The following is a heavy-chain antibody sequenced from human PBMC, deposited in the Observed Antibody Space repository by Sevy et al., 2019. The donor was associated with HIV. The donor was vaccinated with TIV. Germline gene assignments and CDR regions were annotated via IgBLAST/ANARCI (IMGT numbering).Heavy chain of an antibody. Sequence: ASVKVSCKASGYTFTGYYMHWVRQAPGQGLEWMGWINPNSGGTNYAQKFQGRVTMTRDTSISTAYMELSRLRSDDTAVYYCARGWGRYYYYYMDVWGKGTTVTVSS. CDR2: INPNSGGT. J-gene: IGHJ6*03. CDR1: GYTFTGYY. V-gene: IGHV1-2*02. D-gene: IGHD7-27*01. CDR3: ARGWGRYYYYYMDV.